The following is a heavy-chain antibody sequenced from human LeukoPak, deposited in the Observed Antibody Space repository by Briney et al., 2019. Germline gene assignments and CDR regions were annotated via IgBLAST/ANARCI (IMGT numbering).Heavy chain of an antibody. J-gene: IGHJ4*02. Sequence: QTLSLTCTVSGGSISSGGYYWTWIRQPPGKGLEWIGYIYQNGSTYYNPSLKSRVTISVDRSNNHFSLKLNSVTAADTAVYYCAREYSSGWEDYWGQGTLVTVSS. V-gene: IGHV4-30-2*01. CDR2: IYQNGST. CDR3: AREYSSGWEDY. CDR1: GGSISSGGYY. D-gene: IGHD6-19*01.